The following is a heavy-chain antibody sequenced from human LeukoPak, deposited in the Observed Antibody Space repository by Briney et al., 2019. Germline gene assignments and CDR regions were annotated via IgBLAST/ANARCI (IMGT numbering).Heavy chain of an antibody. CDR3: AVEDKATFDP. CDR2: INPNSGGT. J-gene: IGHJ5*02. CDR1: GYTFTGYY. Sequence: ASVNVSCKASGYTFTGYYMHWVRQAPGQGLEWMGWINPNSGGTNYAQKFQGWVTMTRDTSISTAYMELSRLRSDDTAVYYCAVEDKATFDPWGQGTLVTVSS. V-gene: IGHV1-2*04.